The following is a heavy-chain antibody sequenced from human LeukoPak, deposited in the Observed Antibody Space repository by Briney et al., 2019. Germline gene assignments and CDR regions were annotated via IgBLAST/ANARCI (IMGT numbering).Heavy chain of an antibody. CDR1: GFTFSSYA. D-gene: IGHD3-3*01. CDR2: ISGSGGST. Sequence: GGSLRLSCAASGFTFSSYAMSWVRQAPGKGLEWVSAISGSGGSTYYADFVKGRFTISRDNSKNTLYLQMNSLRAEGTAVYYCAKTPPPVYYDFWSGLAYWGQGTLVTVSS. V-gene: IGHV3-23*01. CDR3: AKTPPPVYYDFWSGLAY. J-gene: IGHJ4*02.